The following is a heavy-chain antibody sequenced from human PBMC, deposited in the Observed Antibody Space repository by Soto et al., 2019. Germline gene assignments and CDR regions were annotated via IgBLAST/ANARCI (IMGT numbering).Heavy chain of an antibody. J-gene: IGHJ4*02. CDR2: LTGSSSNT. CDR3: ANGRATYGLLTHDY. V-gene: IGHV3-23*01. Sequence: EVQLLESGGGLVQPGGSLRLSCAASGFSFRNYAMSWVRQAPGKGLEWISTLTGSSSNTYYADSVQGRFAISRDNSRNTLYLQMHSLTAEDTAVYYCANGRATYGLLTHDYWGQGTLVTVSS. D-gene: IGHD3-9*01. CDR1: GFSFRNYA.